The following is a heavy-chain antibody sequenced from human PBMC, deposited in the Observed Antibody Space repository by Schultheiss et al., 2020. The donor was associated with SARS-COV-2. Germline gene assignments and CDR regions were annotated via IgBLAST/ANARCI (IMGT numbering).Heavy chain of an antibody. J-gene: IGHJ2*01. V-gene: IGHV4-59*01. CDR1: GGSISSYY. CDR2: IYYSGST. Sequence: SETLSLTCTVSGGSISSYYWSWIRQPPGKGLEWIGYIYYSGSTNYNPSLKSRVTISVDTSKNQFSLKLSSVTAADTAVYYCARWARGVRVDWYFDLWGRGTLVTVSS. CDR3: ARWARGVRVDWYFDL. D-gene: IGHD3-3*01.